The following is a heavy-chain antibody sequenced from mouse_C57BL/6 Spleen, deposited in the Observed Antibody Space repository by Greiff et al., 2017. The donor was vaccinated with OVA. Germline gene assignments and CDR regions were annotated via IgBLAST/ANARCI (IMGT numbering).Heavy chain of an antibody. CDR1: GYTFTSYG. D-gene: IGHD1-1*01. Sequence: QVQLQQSGAELARPGASVQLSCKASGYTFTSYGISWVKQRTGQGLEWIGEIYPRSGNTYYNEKFKGKATLTADKSSSPAYMELRSLTSEDSAVYFCATYYYGSSYVFFAYGGQGTLVTVSA. V-gene: IGHV1-81*01. CDR3: ATYYYGSSYVFFAY. CDR2: IYPRSGNT. J-gene: IGHJ3*01.